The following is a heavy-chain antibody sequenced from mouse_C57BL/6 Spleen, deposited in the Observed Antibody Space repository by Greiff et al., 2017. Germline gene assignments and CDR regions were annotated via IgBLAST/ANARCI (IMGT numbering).Heavy chain of an antibody. Sequence: VQLKESGGGLVKPGGSLKLSCAASGFTFSSYAMSWVRQTPEKRLEWVATISDGGSYTYYPDNVKGRFTISRDNAKNNLYLQMSHLKSEDTAMYYCARGDDYDPNWYFDVWGTGTTVTVSS. CDR3: ARGDDYDPNWYFDV. J-gene: IGHJ1*03. V-gene: IGHV5-4*01. CDR1: GFTFSSYA. CDR2: ISDGGSYT. D-gene: IGHD2-4*01.